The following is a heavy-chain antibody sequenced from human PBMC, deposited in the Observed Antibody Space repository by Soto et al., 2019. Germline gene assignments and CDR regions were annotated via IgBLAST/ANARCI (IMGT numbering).Heavy chain of an antibody. CDR1: GGSISSSSYY. CDR3: ARHSHYYDSSGYWWDY. CDR2: IYYSGST. J-gene: IGHJ4*02. V-gene: IGHV4-39*01. D-gene: IGHD3-22*01. Sequence: SETLSLTCTVSGGSISSSSYYWGWIRQPPGKGLEWIGSIYYSGSTYYNPSLKSRVTISVDTSKNQFSLKLSSVTAADTAVYYCARHSHYYDSSGYWWDYWGQGTLVTVS.